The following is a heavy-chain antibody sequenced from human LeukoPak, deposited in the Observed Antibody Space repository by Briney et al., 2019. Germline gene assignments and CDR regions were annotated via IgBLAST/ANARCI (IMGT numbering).Heavy chain of an antibody. CDR2: ITSSGSTI. CDR3: VREDFWSGYSNYFDY. J-gene: IGHJ4*02. Sequence: PGGSLRLSCAASGFTFSSYSMNWVRQAPGKGLEWVSCITSSGSTIYYADSVKGRFTISRDNAKKSLYLQMNSLRAEDTAVYYCVREDFWSGYSNYFDYWGQGTLVTVSS. CDR1: GFTFSSYS. D-gene: IGHD3-3*01. V-gene: IGHV3-48*04.